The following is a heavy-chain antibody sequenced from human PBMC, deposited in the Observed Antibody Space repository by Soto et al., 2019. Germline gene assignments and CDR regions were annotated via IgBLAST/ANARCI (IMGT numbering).Heavy chain of an antibody. CDR3: ARPTTGWNYAVSLDY. CDR2: IIPNYGKT. Sequence: ASVKVSCTASGYTFTSYGISWVRQAPGQGLEWMGGIIPNYGKTNYAQKFQGRVTITADESTSTAYMELSSLRSEDTAVYYCARPTTGWNYAVSLDYWGQGTLVTVSS. J-gene: IGHJ4*02. D-gene: IGHD1-1*01. V-gene: IGHV1-69*13. CDR1: GYTFTSYG.